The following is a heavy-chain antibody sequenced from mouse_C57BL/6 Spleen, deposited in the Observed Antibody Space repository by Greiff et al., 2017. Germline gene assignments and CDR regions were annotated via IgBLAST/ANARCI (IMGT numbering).Heavy chain of an antibody. J-gene: IGHJ4*01. CDR3: ASYYDPYAMDY. V-gene: IGHV1-69*01. CDR2: IDPSDSYT. Sequence: QVQLQQPGAELVMPGASVKLSCKASGYTFTSYWMHWVKQRPGQGLEWIGEIDPSDSYTNYNQKFKGKSTLTVDKSSSTAYMQLSSLTSEDSAVYYCASYYDPYAMDYWGQGTSVTVSS. CDR1: GYTFTSYW. D-gene: IGHD2-4*01.